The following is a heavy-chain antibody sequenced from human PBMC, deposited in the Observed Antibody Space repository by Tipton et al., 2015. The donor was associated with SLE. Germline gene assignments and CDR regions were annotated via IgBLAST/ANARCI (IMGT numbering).Heavy chain of an antibody. CDR1: GFTFSSYA. CDR3: ARGGSSWYTSRFDY. CDR2: ISYDGSNK. Sequence: AVSGFTFSSYAMHWVRQAPGKGLEWVAVISYDGSNKYYADSVKGRFTISRDNSKNTLYLQMNSLRAEDTAVYYCARGGSSWYTSRFDYWGQGTLVTVSS. J-gene: IGHJ4*02. D-gene: IGHD6-13*01. V-gene: IGHV3-30*04.